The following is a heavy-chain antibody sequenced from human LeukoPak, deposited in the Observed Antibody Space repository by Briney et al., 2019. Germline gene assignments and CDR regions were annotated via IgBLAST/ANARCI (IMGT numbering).Heavy chain of an antibody. CDR1: GGSISSDSHH. Sequence: SQTLSLTCSVSGGSISSDSHHWTWIRQPAGKGLEWIGRVISSGTTNYNPSLKSRVTILVDTSKNQFSLKLNFVTAADTAVYYCARGGWFGELFFDHWGQGILVTVSS. V-gene: IGHV4-61*02. CDR3: ARGGWFGELFFDH. D-gene: IGHD3-10*01. J-gene: IGHJ4*02. CDR2: VISSGTT.